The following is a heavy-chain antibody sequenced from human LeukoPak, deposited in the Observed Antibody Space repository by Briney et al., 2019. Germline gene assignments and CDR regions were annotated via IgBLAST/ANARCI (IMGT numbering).Heavy chain of an antibody. J-gene: IGHJ4*02. D-gene: IGHD6-19*01. CDR3: ARGEGLAVEGRGGDY. Sequence: PGGSLRLSCAASGFTFSSYSMNWVRQAPGKGLEWVSSISSSSSTIYYADSVKGRFTISRDNAKNSLYLQMNSLRAEDTAVYYCARGEGLAVEGRGGDYWGQGTLVTVSS. V-gene: IGHV3-48*04. CDR1: GFTFSSYS. CDR2: ISSSSSTI.